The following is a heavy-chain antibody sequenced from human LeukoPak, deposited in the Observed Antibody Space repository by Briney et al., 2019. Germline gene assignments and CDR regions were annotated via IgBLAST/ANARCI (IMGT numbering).Heavy chain of an antibody. CDR3: AKASTAMVTFSFDY. CDR1: GFTFSSYA. V-gene: IGHV3-23*01. D-gene: IGHD5-18*01. CDR2: ISGSGGST. J-gene: IGHJ4*02. Sequence: GGSLRLSCAASGFTFSSYAMSWVRQAPGKGLEWGSAISGSGGSTYYADSVKGRFTISRDNSKNTLYLQMNSLRAEDTAVYYCAKASTAMVTFSFDYWGQGTLVTVSS.